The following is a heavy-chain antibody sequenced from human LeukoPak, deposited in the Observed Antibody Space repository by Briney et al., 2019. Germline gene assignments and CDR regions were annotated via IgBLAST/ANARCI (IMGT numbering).Heavy chain of an antibody. CDR1: GGSISSYY. CDR3: ARLRPPRSLRSKYCSGGSCYYFDY. Sequence: PSETLSLTCTVSGGSISSYYWSWIRQPPGKGLEWIGYIYYSGSTNYNPSLKSRVTISVDTSKNQFSLKLSSVTAADTAVYYCARLRPPRSLRSKYCSGGSCYYFDYWGQGTLVTVSS. CDR2: IYYSGST. V-gene: IGHV4-59*08. J-gene: IGHJ4*02. D-gene: IGHD2-15*01.